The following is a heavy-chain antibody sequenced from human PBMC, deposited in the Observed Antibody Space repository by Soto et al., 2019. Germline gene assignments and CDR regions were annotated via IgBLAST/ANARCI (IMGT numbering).Heavy chain of an antibody. J-gene: IGHJ3*01. CDR3: ARPTSGNAFDV. CDR1: GFTFRSHG. Sequence: QVHLVESGGGVVQPGRSLRLSCAASGFTFRSHGMHWVRQASGKGLEWVAVIWYDGSNKYYIDSVKGQFTISRDNSKNTLYLQMNSLRVEDTAVYYCARPTSGNAFDVWGQGTVVTVSS. V-gene: IGHV3-33*01. CDR2: IWYDGSNK.